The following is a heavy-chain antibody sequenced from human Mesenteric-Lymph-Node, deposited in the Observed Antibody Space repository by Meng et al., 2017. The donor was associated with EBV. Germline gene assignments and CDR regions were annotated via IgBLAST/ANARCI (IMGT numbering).Heavy chain of an antibody. D-gene: IGHD4-17*01. J-gene: IGHJ4*02. CDR3: ARGPPTLTSYVYFDY. V-gene: IGHV4-34*01. CDR1: GGTFSGYS. Sequence: QEQLQQWGAGLLKPSETLSLPCAVYGGTFSGYSWTWIRQPPGKGPEWIGEINQSGSTNYSPSLKSRVTISVDTSKTQFSLNLRSVTAADTAVYYCARGPPTLTSYVYFDYWGQGSLVTVSS. CDR2: INQSGST.